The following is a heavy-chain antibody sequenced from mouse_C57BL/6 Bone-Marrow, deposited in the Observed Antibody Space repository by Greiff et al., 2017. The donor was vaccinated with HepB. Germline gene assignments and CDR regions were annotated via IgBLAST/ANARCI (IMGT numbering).Heavy chain of an antibody. CDR1: GFTFTDYY. V-gene: IGHV7-3*01. CDR3: ARYMGKNYFDY. Sequence: EVHLVESGGGLVQPGGSLSLSCAASGFTFTDYYMSWVRQPPGKALEWLGFIRNKANGYTTEYSASVKGRFTISRDNSQSILYLQMNALRAEDSATYYCARYMGKNYFDYWGQGTTLTVSS. CDR2: IRNKANGYTT. J-gene: IGHJ2*01.